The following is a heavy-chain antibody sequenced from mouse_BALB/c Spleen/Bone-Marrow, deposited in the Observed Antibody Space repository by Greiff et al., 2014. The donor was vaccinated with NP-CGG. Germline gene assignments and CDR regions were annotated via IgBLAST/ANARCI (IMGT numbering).Heavy chain of an antibody. Sequence: VQLQQSGAELVKPGASVKLSCTASGFNIKDTYMHWVKQRPEHGLEWIGRIDPANGNAKYDPKFQGKATITADTSSNTAYLQLSSLTSEDTAVYYCANYYYGSSLFAYWGQGTLVTVSA. D-gene: IGHD1-1*01. CDR3: ANYYYGSSLFAY. V-gene: IGHV14-3*02. CDR1: GFNIKDTY. CDR2: IDPANGNA. J-gene: IGHJ3*01.